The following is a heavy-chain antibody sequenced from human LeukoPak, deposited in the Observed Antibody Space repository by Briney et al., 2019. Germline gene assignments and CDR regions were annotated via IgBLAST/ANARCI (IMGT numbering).Heavy chain of an antibody. D-gene: IGHD2-2*03. CDR3: ARDDGGCCSSTSCYLGWFDP. CDR2: ITSTSSYI. CDR1: GFAFSSYA. Sequence: GGSLRLSCAASGFAFSSYAMNWVRQAPGKGLEWVSSITSTSSYIYYADSVKGRFTISRDNAKHSLYLQMNSLRAEDTAVYYCARDDGGCCSSTSCYLGWFDPWGQGTLVTVSS. J-gene: IGHJ5*02. V-gene: IGHV3-21*01.